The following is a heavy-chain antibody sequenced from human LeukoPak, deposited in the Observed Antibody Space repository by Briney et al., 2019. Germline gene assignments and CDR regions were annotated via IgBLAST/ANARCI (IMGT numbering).Heavy chain of an antibody. J-gene: IGHJ4*02. Sequence: GGSLRLSCAASGFTFSSYGMHWVRQAPGKGLEWVAVIWYDGSNKYYADSVKGRVTISRDNSKNTLYLQMNSLRAEDTAVYYCAREPLAAAGTRYFDYWGQGTLVTVSS. CDR3: AREPLAAAGTRYFDY. CDR2: IWYDGSNK. V-gene: IGHV3-33*01. CDR1: GFTFSSYG. D-gene: IGHD6-13*01.